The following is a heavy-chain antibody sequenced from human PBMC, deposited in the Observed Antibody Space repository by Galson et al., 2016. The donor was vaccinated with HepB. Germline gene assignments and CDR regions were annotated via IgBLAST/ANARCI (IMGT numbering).Heavy chain of an antibody. CDR2: IDHRGNT. D-gene: IGHD5-24*01. Sequence: SETLSLTCAVSGVAIITKWWSWVRQPPGKGLEWIGEIDHRGNTNYNPSLKSRVIISVDESKNQFSLKVNSVTAADTAVYYCARNQAYNLDVWAQGITVAVSS. J-gene: IGHJ6*02. CDR3: ARNQAYNLDV. V-gene: IGHV4-4*02. CDR1: GVAIITKW.